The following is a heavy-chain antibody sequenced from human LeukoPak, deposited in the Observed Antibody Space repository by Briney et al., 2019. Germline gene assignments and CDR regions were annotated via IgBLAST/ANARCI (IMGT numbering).Heavy chain of an antibody. CDR3: TRDYRGTFDY. D-gene: IGHD1-26*01. J-gene: IGHJ4*02. V-gene: IGHV3-7*03. CDR1: GFTYSSYW. Sequence: GGSLRLSCVASGFTYSSYWMSWVRQAPGKGLEWVANIKQDGSEKNYVDSVKGRFTISRDNANNSLYLQMNSLRAEDTAVYYCTRDYRGTFDYWGQGTLVTVSS. CDR2: IKQDGSEK.